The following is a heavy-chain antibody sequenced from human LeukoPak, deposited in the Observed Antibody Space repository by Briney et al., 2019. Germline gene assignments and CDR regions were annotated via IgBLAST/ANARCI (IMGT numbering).Heavy chain of an antibody. CDR1: GGSISSSNYY. CDR3: ARDGSEYYFDY. Sequence: SETLSLTCTVSGGSISSSNYYWGWVRQPPGKGLEWIGNIYYSGSTYYNPSLKSRVTISVDTSKNQFSLKLSSVTAADTAVYYCARDGSEYYFDYWGQGTLVTVSS. CDR2: IYYSGST. V-gene: IGHV4-39*07. D-gene: IGHD3-10*01. J-gene: IGHJ4*02.